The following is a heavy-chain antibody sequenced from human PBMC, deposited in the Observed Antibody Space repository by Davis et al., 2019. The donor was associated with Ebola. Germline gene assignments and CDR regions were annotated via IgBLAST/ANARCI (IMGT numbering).Heavy chain of an antibody. D-gene: IGHD2-15*01. CDR2: IYYSGST. CDR1: GGSISSYY. V-gene: IGHV4-59*12. Sequence: MPSETLSLTCTVSGGSISSYYWRWIRQPPGKGLEWIGYIYYSGSTKYNPSLKSRVTISVDTSKNQFSLKLRAVTAADTAVYYCARGGAIVVVVAATGYYYYGMDVWGEGTTVTVSS. CDR3: ARGGAIVVVVAATGYYYYGMDV. J-gene: IGHJ6*04.